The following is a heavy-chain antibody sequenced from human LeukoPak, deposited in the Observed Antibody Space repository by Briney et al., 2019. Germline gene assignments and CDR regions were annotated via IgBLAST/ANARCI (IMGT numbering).Heavy chain of an antibody. D-gene: IGHD1-26*01. CDR3: ARSGSDYFDY. V-gene: IGHV4-4*07. CDR1: GGSMSSYY. J-gene: IGHJ4*02. CDR2: IYTSGST. Sequence: SETLSLTCTVSGGSMSSYYWNWIRQPAGKGLEWIGRIYTSGSTNYNPPLKSRVTMSVDTSKNQFSLKLSSVTAADTAVYYCARSGSDYFDYWGQGTLVTVSS.